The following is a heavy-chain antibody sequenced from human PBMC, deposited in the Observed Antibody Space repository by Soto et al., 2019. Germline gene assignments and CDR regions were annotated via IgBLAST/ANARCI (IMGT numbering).Heavy chain of an antibody. CDR1: GYTFTSYG. D-gene: IGHD6-19*01. V-gene: IGHV1-18*01. CDR2: ISAYNGNT. Sequence: QVQLVQSGAAVKKPGASVKVSCKASGYTFTSYGISWVRQAPGQGLEWMGWISAYNGNTNYAQKLQGRVTMTTDTSTSTGDMELRSLRSDDTAVYYCASPGWGYSSGGAYAFDIWGQGTMVTVSS. CDR3: ASPGWGYSSGGAYAFDI. J-gene: IGHJ3*02.